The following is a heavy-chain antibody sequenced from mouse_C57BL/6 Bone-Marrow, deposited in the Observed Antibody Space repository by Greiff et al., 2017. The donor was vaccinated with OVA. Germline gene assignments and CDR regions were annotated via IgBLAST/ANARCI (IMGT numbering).Heavy chain of an antibody. CDR3: AKTRFITTVVATHDWYFDV. D-gene: IGHD1-1*01. CDR1: GFSLTSYG. J-gene: IGHJ1*03. Sequence: QVQLQQSGPGLVQPSQSLSITCTVSGFSLTSYGVHWVRQPPGKGLEWLGVIWSGGSTDYNAAFISRLSISKANSKSQVFFQMNSRQSDDTATYYWAKTRFITTVVATHDWYFDVWGTGTTVTVSS. CDR2: IWSGGST. V-gene: IGHV2-4*01.